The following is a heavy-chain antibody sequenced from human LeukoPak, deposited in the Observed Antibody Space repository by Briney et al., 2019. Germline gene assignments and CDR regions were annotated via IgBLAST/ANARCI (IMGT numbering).Heavy chain of an antibody. CDR3: ARDPGVVAATGWFDP. CDR2: IYYSGST. V-gene: IGHV4-59*11. CDR1: GGSISSHY. D-gene: IGHD2-15*01. J-gene: IGHJ5*02. Sequence: SETLSLTCTVSGGSISSHYWSWIRQPPGKGLEWIGYIYYSGSTNYNPSLKSRVTISVDTSKNQFSLKLSSVTAADTAVYYCARDPGVVAATGWFDPWSQGTLVTVSS.